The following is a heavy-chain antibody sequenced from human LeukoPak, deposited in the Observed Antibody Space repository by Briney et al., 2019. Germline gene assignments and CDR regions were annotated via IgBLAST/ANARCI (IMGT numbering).Heavy chain of an antibody. V-gene: IGHV4-34*01. CDR1: GGSFSGYY. J-gene: IGHJ4*02. CDR2: INHSGST. CDR3: ARDDSSGYYLDN. Sequence: SETLSLTCAVYGGSFSGYYWSWIRQPPGKGLEWIGEINHSGSTNYNPSLKSRVTISVDTSKNQFSLKLSSVTAADTAVYYCARDDSSGYYLDNWGQGTLVTVSS. D-gene: IGHD3-22*01.